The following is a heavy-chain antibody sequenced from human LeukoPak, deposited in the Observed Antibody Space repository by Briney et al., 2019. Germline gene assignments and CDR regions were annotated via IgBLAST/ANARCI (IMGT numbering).Heavy chain of an antibody. CDR3: ARAADFWSGSDY. Sequence: ASVKVSCKASGYTFTSYSMHWVRQAPGQGLEWMGIINPSSGGTTYAQKFQGRVTMTRDMSTSTVFMDLSSLRSDDTAVYYCARAADFWSGSDYWGQGTLVTVSS. V-gene: IGHV1-46*01. CDR2: INPSSGGT. J-gene: IGHJ4*02. CDR1: GYTFTSYS. D-gene: IGHD3-3*01.